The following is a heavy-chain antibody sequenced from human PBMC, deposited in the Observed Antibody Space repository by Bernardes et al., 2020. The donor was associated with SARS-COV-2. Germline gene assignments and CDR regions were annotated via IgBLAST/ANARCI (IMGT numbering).Heavy chain of an antibody. CDR3: AKDASRRNDFLSDS. CDR2: ISASGEIT. J-gene: IGHJ4*02. CDR1: GFTFADFS. V-gene: IGHV3-23*01. Sequence: GGSLRLSCAASGFTFADFSMTCVRQSPGKGLDWVSGISASGEITYYSDSVQGRFTVSRDNSKNILFLEMDRLRADDAATYYCAKDASRRNDFLSDSWGQGTLVTVSS. D-gene: IGHD1-1*01.